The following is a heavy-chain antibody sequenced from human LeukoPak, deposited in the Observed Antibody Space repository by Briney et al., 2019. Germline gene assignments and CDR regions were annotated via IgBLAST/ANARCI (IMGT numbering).Heavy chain of an antibody. J-gene: IGHJ5*02. D-gene: IGHD3-10*01. CDR3: ARDRGGYSNWFDP. Sequence: ASVKVSCKASGYIFTSYTMHWVRQAPGQRLEWMGWINAGNGNTKYSQKFQGRVTITRDTSASTAYMELSSLRSEDTAVYYCARDRGGYSNWFDPWGQGTLVTVSS. V-gene: IGHV1-3*01. CDR2: INAGNGNT. CDR1: GYIFTSYT.